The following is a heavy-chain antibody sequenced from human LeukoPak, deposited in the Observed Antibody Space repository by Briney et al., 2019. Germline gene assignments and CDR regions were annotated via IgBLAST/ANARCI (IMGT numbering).Heavy chain of an antibody. Sequence: ASVKVSCKASGYTFTGYYMHWVRQAPGQGLEWMGWINPNSGGTNYAQKFQGRVTMTRDTSISTAYMELSRLRSDDTAVYYCARDPALFDSGWDYWGQGTLVTVSS. CDR1: GYTFTGYY. V-gene: IGHV1-2*02. CDR3: ARDPALFDSGWDY. J-gene: IGHJ4*02. D-gene: IGHD6-19*01. CDR2: INPNSGGT.